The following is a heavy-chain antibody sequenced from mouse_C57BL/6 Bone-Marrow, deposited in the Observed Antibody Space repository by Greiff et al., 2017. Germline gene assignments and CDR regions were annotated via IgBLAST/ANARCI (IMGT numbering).Heavy chain of an antibody. Sequence: VQLQQPGAELVKPGASVKLSCKASGYTFTSYWMHWVKQRPGQGLEWIGMIHPNSGSTNYNEKFKGKATLTADKSSSTAYMQLSSLTSEDSAVYYCAWWIYDHWYFDVWGTGTTVTVSS. CDR1: GYTFTSYW. D-gene: IGHD1-1*02. J-gene: IGHJ1*03. CDR3: AWWIYDHWYFDV. V-gene: IGHV1-64*01. CDR2: IHPNSGST.